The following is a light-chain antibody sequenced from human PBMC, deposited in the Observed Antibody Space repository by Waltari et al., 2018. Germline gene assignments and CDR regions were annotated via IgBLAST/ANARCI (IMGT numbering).Light chain of an antibody. V-gene: IGLV2-14*01. CDR2: HVT. Sequence: QSALTQPASVSGSPGQSITISCTGTSSDIGANNYVSWYRQTPGKAPKLILYHVTTRPSGVSNRFSGSKSGNTASLTISGLQAEDEADYFCSSYTITYTRVFGGGTKLTVL. J-gene: IGLJ3*02. CDR1: SSDIGANNY. CDR3: SSYTITYTRV.